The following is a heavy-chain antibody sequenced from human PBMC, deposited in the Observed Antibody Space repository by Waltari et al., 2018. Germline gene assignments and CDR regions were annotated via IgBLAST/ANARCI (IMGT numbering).Heavy chain of an antibody. V-gene: IGHV3-23*01. J-gene: IGHJ4*02. CDR1: GFTFSSYA. D-gene: IGHD3-22*01. Sequence: EVQLLESGGDLVQPGGSLRRSCAASGFTFSSYAMSWVRQAPGKGLEWVSAIIGSGGTTYYADSVKGRFTISRDNSKNTLYLQMNSLRADDTAVYYCAKTLAGGYYDSSGYYYSPGDYWGQGTLVTVSS. CDR3: AKTLAGGYYDSSGYYYSPGDY. CDR2: IIGSGGTT.